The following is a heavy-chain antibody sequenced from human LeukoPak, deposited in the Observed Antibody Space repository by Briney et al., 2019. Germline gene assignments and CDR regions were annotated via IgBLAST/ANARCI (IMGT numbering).Heavy chain of an antibody. J-gene: IGHJ5*02. CDR2: IYYTGTT. CDR1: GGSISNSLYH. Sequence: SETLSLTCTVSGGSISNSLYHWGWIRQSPGKNLEWLGSIYYTGTTHYNPSLKSRVTISVDTSKNQFSLNLSSVTAADTAVYYCARQEIGLRSFDPWGQGTLVTVSP. V-gene: IGHV4-39*01. CDR3: ARQEIGLRSFDP. D-gene: IGHD3/OR15-3a*01.